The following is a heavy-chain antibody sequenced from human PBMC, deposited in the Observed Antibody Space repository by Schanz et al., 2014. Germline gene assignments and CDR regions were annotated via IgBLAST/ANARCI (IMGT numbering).Heavy chain of an antibody. D-gene: IGHD3-22*01. J-gene: IGHJ4*02. Sequence: QVQLVQSGAEMKKPGSSMKVSCKSSGGTFSSYAISWVRQAPGQGLEWMGRIIPILGIATYAQKFQGRLTITADKSTSTAYMELSSLRSEDTAMYYCARDYYDSSGYYYCDYWGQGTLVTVSS. CDR2: IIPILGIA. CDR3: ARDYYDSSGYYYCDY. CDR1: GGTFSSYA. V-gene: IGHV1-69*09.